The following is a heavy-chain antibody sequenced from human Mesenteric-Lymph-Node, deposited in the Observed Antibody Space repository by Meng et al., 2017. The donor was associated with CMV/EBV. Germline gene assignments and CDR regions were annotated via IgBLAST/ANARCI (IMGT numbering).Heavy chain of an antibody. V-gene: IGHV1-8*01. D-gene: IGHD6-13*01. Sequence: ASVKVSCKASGYTFTSYDINWVRQATGQGLEWMGWMNPNSGNTGCAQKFQGRVTMTRNTSRSTAYMDLSSLRSEDTAVYYCARGWYSSNWYNAGNFDSWGQGRLVTVSS. CDR3: ARGWYSSNWYNAGNFDS. CDR1: GYTFTSYD. J-gene: IGHJ4*02. CDR2: MNPNSGNT.